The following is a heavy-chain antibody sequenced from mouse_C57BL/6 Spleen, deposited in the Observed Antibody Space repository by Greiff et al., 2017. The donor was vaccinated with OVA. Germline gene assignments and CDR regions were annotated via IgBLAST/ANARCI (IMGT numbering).Heavy chain of an antibody. CDR2: IHPNSGST. CDR3: ARSRGGSYAMDY. CDR1: GYTFTSYW. Sequence: VQLQQPGAELVKPGASVKLSCKASGYTFTSYWMHWVKQRPGQGLEWIGMIHPNSGSTNYNEKFKSKATLTVDKSSSTDYMQLSSLTSEDSAVYYCARSRGGSYAMDYWGQGTSVTVSS. V-gene: IGHV1-64*01. J-gene: IGHJ4*01.